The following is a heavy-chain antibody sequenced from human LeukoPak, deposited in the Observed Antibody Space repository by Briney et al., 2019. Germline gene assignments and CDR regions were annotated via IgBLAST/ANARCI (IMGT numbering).Heavy chain of an antibody. J-gene: IGHJ4*02. D-gene: IGHD3-10*01. Sequence: SETLSLTCAVYGGSFSGYYWSWIRQPPGKGLEWIGEINHSGSTNYNPSLKGRVTISVDTSKNQFSLKLSSVTAADTAVYYCARGPEWFGELFEALWGQGTLVTVSS. CDR2: INHSGST. V-gene: IGHV4-34*01. CDR1: GGSFSGYY. CDR3: ARGPEWFGELFEAL.